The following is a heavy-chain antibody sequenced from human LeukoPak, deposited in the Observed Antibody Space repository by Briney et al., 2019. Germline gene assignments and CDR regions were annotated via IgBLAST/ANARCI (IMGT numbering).Heavy chain of an antibody. J-gene: IGHJ6*02. CDR1: GFTFSNYW. V-gene: IGHV3-7*03. CDR3: ARRNAMDV. Sequence: GSLRLSCAASGFTFSNYWMTWVRQAPGKGLEWVANINRDGSERYYVDSVKGRFTISRDDAKGSLYLQMNSLRAEDTAVYYCARRNAMDVWGQGTTVIVFS. CDR2: INRDGSER.